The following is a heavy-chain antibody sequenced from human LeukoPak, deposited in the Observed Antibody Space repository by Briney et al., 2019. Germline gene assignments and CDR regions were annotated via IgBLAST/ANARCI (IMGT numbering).Heavy chain of an antibody. V-gene: IGHV3-23*01. CDR2: ISGSGGTT. Sequence: GGSLRLSCAASGFTFSSYGMSWVRQAPGKGLEWVSAISGSGGTTYYADSVKGRFTISRDNSKNTLYLQMNSLRAEDTAVYYCAIGSNYYDSSDYPPRSWGQGTLVTVSS. D-gene: IGHD3-22*01. CDR3: AIGSNYYDSSDYPPRS. CDR1: GFTFSSYG. J-gene: IGHJ4*02.